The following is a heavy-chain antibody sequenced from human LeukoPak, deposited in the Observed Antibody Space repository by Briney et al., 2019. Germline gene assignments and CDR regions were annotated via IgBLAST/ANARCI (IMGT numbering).Heavy chain of an antibody. V-gene: IGHV3-49*04. Sequence: GRSLRLSCTASGFTFGDYAMSWVRQAPGKGLEWVGFIRSKAYGGTTEYAASVRGRFTISRDDSKSIAYLQMNSLKTEDTAVYYCTRTKGATTHFDYWGQGTLVTVSS. CDR1: GFTFGDYA. CDR2: IRSKAYGGTT. J-gene: IGHJ4*02. CDR3: TRTKGATTHFDY. D-gene: IGHD1-26*01.